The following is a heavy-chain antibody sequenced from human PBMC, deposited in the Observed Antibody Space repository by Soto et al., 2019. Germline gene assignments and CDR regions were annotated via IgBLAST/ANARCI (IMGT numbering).Heavy chain of an antibody. Sequence: SVKVSCKASGGTFSSYTISWVRQAPGQGLEWMGRIIPILDVADYAQDFQGRVTITADKSTSTAYMELTSLTSKDTAVFYFARVSPIGSTYSGYDAIDSWGQGTLVTVSS. CDR3: ARVSPIGSTYSGYDAIDS. CDR2: IIPILDVA. V-gene: IGHV1-69*02. D-gene: IGHD5-12*01. CDR1: GGTFSSYT. J-gene: IGHJ4*02.